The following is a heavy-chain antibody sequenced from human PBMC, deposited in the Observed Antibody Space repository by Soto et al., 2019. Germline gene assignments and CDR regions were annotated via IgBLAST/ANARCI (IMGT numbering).Heavy chain of an antibody. CDR3: ANGGRSSVVGATSSDY. CDR1: GFTFSSYA. CDR2: ISGSGGST. V-gene: IGHV3-23*01. J-gene: IGHJ4*02. Sequence: EVQVLESGGGLVQPGGSLRLSCAASGFTFSSYAMSWVRQAPGKGLEWVSVISGSGGSTYYADSVKGRFSISRDNSKNTLYLQMNSLRVEDTAVYYCANGGRSSVVGATSSDYWGQGALVTVSS. D-gene: IGHD1-26*01.